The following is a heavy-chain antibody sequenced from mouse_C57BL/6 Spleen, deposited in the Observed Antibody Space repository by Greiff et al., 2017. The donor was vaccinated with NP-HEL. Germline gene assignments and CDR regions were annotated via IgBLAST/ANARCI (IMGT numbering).Heavy chain of an antibody. CDR2: INPNNGGT. V-gene: IGHV1-26*01. CDR3: ARGGTTVVAPFAY. D-gene: IGHD1-1*01. Sequence: VQLQQSGPELVKPGASVKISCKASGYTFTDYYMNWVKQSHGKSLEWIGDINPNNGGTSYNQKFKGKATLTVDKSSSTAYMELRSLTSEDSAVYYCARGGTTVVAPFAYWGQGTLVTVSA. J-gene: IGHJ3*01. CDR1: GYTFTDYY.